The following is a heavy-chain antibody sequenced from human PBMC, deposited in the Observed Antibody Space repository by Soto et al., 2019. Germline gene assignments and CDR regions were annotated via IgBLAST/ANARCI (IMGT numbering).Heavy chain of an antibody. CDR1: GYSFSTHA. CDR3: ARNILGGTTDY. J-gene: IGHJ4*02. Sequence: GASVKVSCKASGYSFSTHAMHWVRQAPGQGLEWVGWINSVNDHTIYSEKFQGRVTITSDTSATTAYMELSSLTSEDTAVYYCARNILGGTTDYWGQGTLVTSP. CDR2: INSVNDHT. D-gene: IGHD1-7*01. V-gene: IGHV1-3*01.